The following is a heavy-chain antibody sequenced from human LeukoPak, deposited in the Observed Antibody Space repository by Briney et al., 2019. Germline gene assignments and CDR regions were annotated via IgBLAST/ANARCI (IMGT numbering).Heavy chain of an antibody. J-gene: IGHJ4*02. CDR2: INHRGTT. CDR1: AGSVSGYY. Sequence: ASQTLSLTCAVYAGSVSGYYCGSIRQPPGKWREWIGEINHRGTTNYNPSLKRPATISVGTCKNQFCLKLMSVTAADTAVYYCARRQLVRSGVDYWGQGTLVTVSS. D-gene: IGHD6-13*01. CDR3: ARRQLVRSGVDY. V-gene: IGHV4-34*01.